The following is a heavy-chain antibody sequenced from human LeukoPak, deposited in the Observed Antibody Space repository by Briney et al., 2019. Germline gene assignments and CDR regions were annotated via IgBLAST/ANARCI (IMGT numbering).Heavy chain of an antibody. Sequence: TDTLSLTCTVSGGSISSYSWSWMRQPAGKGLEWIGRIYPREHPNYNPSLKSRVIMSVDKSKNQFSLKLRSVTAADTAVYYCAREWHHVFDYWGQGNLVTVFS. CDR1: GGSISSYS. J-gene: IGHJ4*02. CDR2: IYPREHP. CDR3: AREWHHVFDY. V-gene: IGHV4-4*07. D-gene: IGHD5-12*01.